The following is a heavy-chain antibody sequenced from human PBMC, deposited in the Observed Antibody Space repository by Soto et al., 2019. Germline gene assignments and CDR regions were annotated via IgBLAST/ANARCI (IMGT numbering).Heavy chain of an antibody. J-gene: IGHJ5*01. Sequence: QVELVESGGGVVQPGGSLRLACAASGFTFSSYGMHWVRQAPGKGLEWVAGIWFDGSKEFYAASVEGRSTISRDNYKNMVYLEMTSPRDGDTAVYYCARAVPAAKGWFDSWGQGTLVTVSS. CDR1: GFTFSSYG. CDR2: IWFDGSKE. D-gene: IGHD2-2*01. V-gene: IGHV3-33*01. CDR3: ARAVPAAKGWFDS.